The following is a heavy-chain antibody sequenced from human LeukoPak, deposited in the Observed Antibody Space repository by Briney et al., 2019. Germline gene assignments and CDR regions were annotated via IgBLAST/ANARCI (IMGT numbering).Heavy chain of an antibody. V-gene: IGHV3-30*03. CDR1: GFTFSSYS. CDR2: ISYDGSNK. D-gene: IGHD6-19*01. J-gene: IGHJ6*02. Sequence: GGSLRLSCAASGFTFSSYSMNWVRQAPGKGLEWVAVISYDGSNKYHADSVKGRFTISRDNSKNTLYLQMNSLRGEDSAVYYCARNPNWLSYGMDVWGQGTTVTVSS. CDR3: ARNPNWLSYGMDV.